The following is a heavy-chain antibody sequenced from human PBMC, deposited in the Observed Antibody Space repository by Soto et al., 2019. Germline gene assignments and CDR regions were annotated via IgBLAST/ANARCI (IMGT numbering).Heavy chain of an antibody. CDR1: GYTFTGYY. Sequence: ASVKVSCQASGYTFTGYYMHWVGQAPGQRLEGMGWINPNSGGTNYAQKFQGWVTMTRDTSISTAYMELSRLRSDDTAVYYCARGNTIFGVVIINYYYGMDVWGQGTTVTAP. CDR2: INPNSGGT. J-gene: IGHJ6*02. D-gene: IGHD3-3*01. V-gene: IGHV1-2*04. CDR3: ARGNTIFGVVIINYYYGMDV.